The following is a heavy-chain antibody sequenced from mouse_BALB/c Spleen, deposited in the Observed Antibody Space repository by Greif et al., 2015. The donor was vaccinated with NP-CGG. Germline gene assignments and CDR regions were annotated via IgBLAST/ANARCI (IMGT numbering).Heavy chain of an antibody. CDR2: IYPSDSYT. V-gene: IGHV1-69*01. CDR1: GYTFTSYW. Sequence: VQLQQSGAELVMPGASVKLSCKASGYTFTSYWINWVKQRPGQGLEWIGNIYPSDSYTNYNQKFKDKATLTVDKSSSTAYMQLSSPTSEDSAVYYCTRWGNGYYGDYWGQGTTLTVSS. D-gene: IGHD2-3*01. CDR3: TRWGNGYYGDY. J-gene: IGHJ2*01.